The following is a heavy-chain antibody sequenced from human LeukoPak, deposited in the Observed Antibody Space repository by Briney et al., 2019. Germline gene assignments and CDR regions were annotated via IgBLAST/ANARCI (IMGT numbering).Heavy chain of an antibody. J-gene: IGHJ6*02. V-gene: IGHV3-23*01. CDR1: GFTFSSYA. Sequence: PGGSLTLSCAASGFTFSSYAMSWVRQAPGKGLEWVSAISGSGGSTYYADSVKGRFTISRDSSKNTLHLQMNSLRAEDTAVYYCANLRDGYSYLYYGMDVWGQGTTVTVSS. D-gene: IGHD5-24*01. CDR2: ISGSGGST. CDR3: ANLRDGYSYLYYGMDV.